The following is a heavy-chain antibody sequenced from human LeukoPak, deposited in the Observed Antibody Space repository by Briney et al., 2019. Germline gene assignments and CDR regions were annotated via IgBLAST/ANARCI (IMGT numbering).Heavy chain of an antibody. V-gene: IGHV3-21*01. D-gene: IGHD6-13*01. CDR1: GFTFSSYS. CDR3: ARYLSSSGTYYFDY. CDR2: ISSSSSYI. J-gene: IGHJ4*02. Sequence: GGSLRLSCAASGFTFSSYSMNWVRQAPGKGLEWVSSISSSSSYIYYADSVKGRFTISRDNAKNSLYLQMNSLRAEDTAVYYCARYLSSSGTYYFDYWGQGTLVTVSS.